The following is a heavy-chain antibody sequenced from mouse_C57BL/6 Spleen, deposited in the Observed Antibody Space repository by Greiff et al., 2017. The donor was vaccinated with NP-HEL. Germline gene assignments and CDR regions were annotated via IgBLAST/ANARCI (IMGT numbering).Heavy chain of an antibody. CDR1: GYTFTSYW. CDR3: ARNQVLCFDY. J-gene: IGHJ2*01. D-gene: IGHD1-1*01. V-gene: IGHV1-50*01. CDR2: IDPSDSYT. Sequence: VQLHQPGAELVKPGASVKLSCKASGYTFTSYWMQWVKQRPGQGLEWIGEIDPSDSYTNYNQKFKGKATLTVDTSSSTAYMQLSSLTSEDSAVYYCARNQVLCFDYWGQGTTLTVSS.